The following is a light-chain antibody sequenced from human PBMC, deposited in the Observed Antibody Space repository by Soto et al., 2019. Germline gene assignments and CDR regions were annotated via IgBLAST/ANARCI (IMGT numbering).Light chain of an antibody. J-gene: IGKJ1*01. CDR1: QSISSW. V-gene: IGKV1-5*01. Sequence: IQMTQSPSPLSASVGDRVTITCRASQSISSWLAWYQQKPGKAPKLLIYDASSLESGVPSRFSGSGSGTEFTLTISSLQPDDFAPYYCQQYNSYSWTFGQGTKVDI. CDR2: DAS. CDR3: QQYNSYSWT.